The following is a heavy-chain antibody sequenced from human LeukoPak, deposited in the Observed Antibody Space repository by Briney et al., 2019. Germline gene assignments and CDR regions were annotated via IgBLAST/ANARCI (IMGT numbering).Heavy chain of an antibody. V-gene: IGHV1-3*04. CDR2: INSDNGNT. CDR1: GYTFTTYA. D-gene: IGHD3-9*01. CDR3: ARAPYDFLTGFSLNWFDP. Sequence: ASVKVSCKASGYTFTTYAIHWVRQAPGQRLEWMGWINSDNGNTKYSQKFQGRVTITRDTSAYTAYMGLRSLSSADTAIYFCARAPYDFLTGFSLNWFDPWGQGTLVTVSS. J-gene: IGHJ5*02.